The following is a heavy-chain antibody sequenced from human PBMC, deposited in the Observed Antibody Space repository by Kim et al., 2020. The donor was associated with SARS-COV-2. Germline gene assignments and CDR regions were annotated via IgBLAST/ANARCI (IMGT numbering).Heavy chain of an antibody. CDR1: GFTFTTYG. V-gene: IGHV3-33*05. J-gene: IGHJ3*02. D-gene: IGHD6-13*01. Sequence: GGSLRLSCAASGFTFTTYGMHWVRQAPGKGLEWVAVISYDGTDKYYADSVKGRFTISRDNSNNTLYLQMNSLRAEDTAVYFCHKSSSSWGHPLDIWGQGTMVTVSS. CDR2: ISYDGTDK. CDR3: HKSSSSWGHPLDI.